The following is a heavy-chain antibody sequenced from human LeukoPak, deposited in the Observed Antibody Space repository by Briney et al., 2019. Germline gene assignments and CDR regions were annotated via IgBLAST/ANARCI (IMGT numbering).Heavy chain of an antibody. Sequence: SVKVSCKASGGTFSSYAITWVRQAPGQGLEWMGRIIPILGIANYAQKFQGRVTIIADKSISTAYLQWSSLKASDTAMYYCARHHSSGVVITRWFDPWGQGTLVTVSS. CDR1: GGTFSSYA. CDR3: ARHHSSGVVITRWFDP. J-gene: IGHJ5*02. V-gene: IGHV1-69*04. D-gene: IGHD3-3*01. CDR2: IIPILGIA.